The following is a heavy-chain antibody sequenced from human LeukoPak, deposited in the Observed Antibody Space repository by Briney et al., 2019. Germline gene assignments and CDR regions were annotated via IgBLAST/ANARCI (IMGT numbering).Heavy chain of an antibody. CDR1: GFTFTSSA. Sequence: SVKVSCKASGFTFTSSAMQWVRQARGQRLEWIGWIVVGSGNTNYAQKFQERATITRDMSTSTAYMELSSLRSEDTAVYYCAALGGSGSQYYYGMDVWGQGTTVTVSS. J-gene: IGHJ6*02. V-gene: IGHV1-58*02. CDR2: IVVGSGNT. D-gene: IGHD3-10*01. CDR3: AALGGSGSQYYYGMDV.